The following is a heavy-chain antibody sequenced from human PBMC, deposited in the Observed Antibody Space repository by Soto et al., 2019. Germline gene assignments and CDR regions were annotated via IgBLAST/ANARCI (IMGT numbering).Heavy chain of an antibody. D-gene: IGHD3-3*01. CDR1: GGTFSSYA. CDR3: ARGSGLRFLEWLPSFDY. CDR2: IIPIFGTA. V-gene: IGHV1-69*13. Sequence: VASVKVSCKASGGTFSSYAISWVRQAPGQGLEWMGGIIPIFGTANYAQKFQGRVTITADESTSTAYMELSSLRSEDTAVYYCARGSGLRFLEWLPSFDYWGQGTLVTVSS. J-gene: IGHJ4*02.